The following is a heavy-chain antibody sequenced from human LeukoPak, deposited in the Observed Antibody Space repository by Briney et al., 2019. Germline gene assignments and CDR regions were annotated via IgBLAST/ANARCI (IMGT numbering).Heavy chain of an antibody. V-gene: IGHV3-23*01. D-gene: IGHD5-18*01. CDR3: VRHDSYIPY. Sequence: PGGSLRLSCAVSGFTFNNYAMSWVRQAPGKGLEWVSGISDSGGATYYADSVKGRFTISRDNSKNTVHLQMNNLRVEDRAVYFCVRHDSYIPYWGQGTLVTVSS. CDR1: GFTFNNYA. CDR2: ISDSGGAT. J-gene: IGHJ4*02.